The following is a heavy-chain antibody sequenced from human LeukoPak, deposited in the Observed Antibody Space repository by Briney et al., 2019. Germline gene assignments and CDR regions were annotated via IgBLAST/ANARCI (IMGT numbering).Heavy chain of an antibody. CDR1: GYTFTGYY. V-gene: IGHV1-2*02. J-gene: IGHJ4*02. CDR2: INPNSGGT. CDR3: ARLSGSHQYFDY. D-gene: IGHD1-26*01. Sequence: ASVKVSCKASGYTFTGYYMHWVRQAPGQGLEWMGWINPNSGGTNYAQKFQGRVTMTRETSISTAYMELSRLRSDDTAVYYCARLSGSHQYFDYWGQGTLVTVSS.